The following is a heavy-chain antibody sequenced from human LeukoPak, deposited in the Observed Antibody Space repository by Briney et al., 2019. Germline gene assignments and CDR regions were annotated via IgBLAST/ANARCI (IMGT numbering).Heavy chain of an antibody. CDR3: ATGYYEPFAT. V-gene: IGHV4-59*01. Sequence: PSETLSVTCSVSGASLSRYYLDWLRQPPGKGLEWIGYISDTGKTDSNPSLKSRATISLGTSKNHFSLRLTSVTAADSAIYYCATGYYEPFATWGPGILVTVSS. D-gene: IGHD2/OR15-2a*01. CDR2: ISDTGKT. CDR1: GASLSRYY. J-gene: IGHJ5*02.